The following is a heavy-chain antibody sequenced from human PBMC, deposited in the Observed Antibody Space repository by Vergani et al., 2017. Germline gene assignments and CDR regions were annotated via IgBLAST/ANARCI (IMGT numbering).Heavy chain of an antibody. CDR3: ARDGEGYCSSTSCYRWFDP. D-gene: IGHD2-2*02. CDR1: GGTFSSYT. V-gene: IGHV1-69*08. J-gene: IGHJ5*02. CDR2: IIPILGIA. Sequence: QVQLVQSGAEVKKPGSSVKVSCKASGGTFSSYTIIWVRQAPGQGLEWMGRIIPILGIANYAQKFQGRVTITADKSTSTAYMELSSLRSEDTAVYYCARDGEGYCSSTSCYRWFDPWGQGTLVTVSS.